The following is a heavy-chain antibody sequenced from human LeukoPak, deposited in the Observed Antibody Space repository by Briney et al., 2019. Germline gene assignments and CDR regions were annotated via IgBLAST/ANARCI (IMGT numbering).Heavy chain of an antibody. Sequence: GGFLRLSCAAPGIIISDYYVWLSHLAPGEGLGWVLYIRSSCSTIYYADSVKGRFTISRDNAKNALYLQMNSLRAENTAVYYCARDPAFDIWGQGTMVTVSS. CDR3: ARDPAFDI. J-gene: IGHJ3*02. CDR1: GIIISDYY. CDR2: IRSSCSTI. V-gene: IGHV3-11*04.